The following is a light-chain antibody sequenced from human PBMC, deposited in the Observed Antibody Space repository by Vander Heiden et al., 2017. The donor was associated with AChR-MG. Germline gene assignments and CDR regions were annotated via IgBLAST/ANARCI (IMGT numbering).Light chain of an antibody. CDR2: GAS. J-gene: IGKJ3*01. Sequence: EIVMTQSPAPLSVSPGERATLSCRASQSVSSNLAWYQQKPGQAPRLLIYGASTRATGIPARFSGSGSGTEFTLTISSLQSEDFAVYYCQQYNNWPFTFGLGTKVDIK. CDR1: QSVSSN. V-gene: IGKV3-15*01. CDR3: QQYNNWPFT.